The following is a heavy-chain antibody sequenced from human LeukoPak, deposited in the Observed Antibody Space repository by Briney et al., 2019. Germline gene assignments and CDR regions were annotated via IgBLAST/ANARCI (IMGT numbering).Heavy chain of an antibody. CDR2: LNPNSGDT. CDR3: ARGRNIEMTTMSGGSDY. D-gene: IGHD5-24*01. J-gene: IGHJ4*02. V-gene: IGHV1-2*02. CDR1: GYTFTSYY. Sequence: ASVKVSCKTSGYTFTSYYMHWVRQAPGQGLEWMGWLNPNSGDTNYAQKFQGRVSMTRGSSISTAYMDLSDLRSDDTAVYSCARGRNIEMTTMSGGSDYWGQGTLVTVSS.